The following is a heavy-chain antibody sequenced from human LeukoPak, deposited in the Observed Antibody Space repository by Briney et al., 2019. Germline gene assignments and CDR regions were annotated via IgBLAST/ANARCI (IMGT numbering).Heavy chain of an antibody. D-gene: IGHD6-13*01. J-gene: IGHJ4*02. V-gene: IGHV4-34*01. CDR3: ARGGQQLGN. CDR2: INHSGST. CDR1: GGSFSGYY. Sequence: PSGTLSLTCAVYGGSFSGYYWSWIRQPPGKGLEWIGEINHSGSTNYNPSLKSRVTISVDTSKNQFSLKLSSVTAADTAVYYCARGGQQLGNWGQGTLVTVSS.